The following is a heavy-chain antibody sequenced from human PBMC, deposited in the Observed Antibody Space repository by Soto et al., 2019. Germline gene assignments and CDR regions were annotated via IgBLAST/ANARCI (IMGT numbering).Heavy chain of an antibody. CDR3: VRQGFGALHGLVEV. J-gene: IGHJ6*01. D-gene: IGHD3-10*01. V-gene: IGHV4-59*08. CDR1: GGSISSYY. Sequence: QVPLQESGPGLVKPSETLSLSCTVSGGSISSYYWSWIRQTPEKGLEWIGYVNDNWGSNYNPSLQRPVAISLAEPKDQFSLKRASVTATDTGVYYCVRQGFGALHGLVEVWGQGTTVTVSS. CDR2: VNDNWGS.